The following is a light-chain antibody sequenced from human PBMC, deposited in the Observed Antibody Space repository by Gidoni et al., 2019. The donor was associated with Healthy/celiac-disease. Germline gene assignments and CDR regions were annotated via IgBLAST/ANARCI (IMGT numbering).Light chain of an antibody. CDR2: LGS. V-gene: IGKV2-28*01. J-gene: IGKJ4*01. CDR3: VQSLQTPLT. Sequence: DIVMTQTTLSMPVTPGAQASISCRSSPSLLHSNGYNYLDWYLQKPGQSQQLLIYLGSNRASGVPHRFSGSGSGTEFTLKLGRVEAEYVGVSYCVQSLQTPLTFGGGTKVEIK. CDR1: PSLLHSNGYNY.